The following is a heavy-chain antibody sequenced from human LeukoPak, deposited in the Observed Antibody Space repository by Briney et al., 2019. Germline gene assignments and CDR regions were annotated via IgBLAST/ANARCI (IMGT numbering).Heavy chain of an antibody. V-gene: IGHV1-69*13. D-gene: IGHD3-16*02. CDR3: ARDRGYYDYVWGSYRFDY. J-gene: IGHJ4*02. Sequence: SVKVSCKASGGTFSSYAISWVRQAPGQGLEWMGGIIPIFGTANYAQKFQGRVTITADGSTSTAYMELSSLRSEDTAVYYCARDRGYYDYVWGSYRFDYWGQGTLVTVSS. CDR1: GGTFSSYA. CDR2: IIPIFGTA.